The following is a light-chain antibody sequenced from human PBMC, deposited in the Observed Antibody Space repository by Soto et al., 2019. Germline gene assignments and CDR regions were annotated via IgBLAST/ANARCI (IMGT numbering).Light chain of an antibody. J-gene: IGLJ3*02. CDR3: CSYTTSYTQV. CDR2: EVN. V-gene: IGLV2-14*01. Sequence: QSALTQPASVSGSPGQSITISCTGTSSDVGGFNYVSWYQHHPGKAPKLMIYEVNNRPSGVSNRFSGFKSGNTASLTISELQAEDEADYYCCSYTTSYTQVFGGGTKLTVL. CDR1: SSDVGGFNY.